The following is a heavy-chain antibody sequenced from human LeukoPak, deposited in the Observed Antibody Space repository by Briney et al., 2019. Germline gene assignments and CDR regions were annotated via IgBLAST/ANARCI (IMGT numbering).Heavy chain of an antibody. CDR2: ISSSSSYI. CDR3: AREVSNWNDVGAFDI. J-gene: IGHJ3*02. CDR1: GFTFSSYS. D-gene: IGHD1-1*01. V-gene: IGHV3-21*01. Sequence: GGSLRLSCAASGFTFSSYSMNWVRQAPGKGLEWVSSISSSSSYIYYADSVKGRFTISRDNAKNSLYLQMNSLRAEDTAVYYCAREVSNWNDVGAFDIWGQGTMVTVSS.